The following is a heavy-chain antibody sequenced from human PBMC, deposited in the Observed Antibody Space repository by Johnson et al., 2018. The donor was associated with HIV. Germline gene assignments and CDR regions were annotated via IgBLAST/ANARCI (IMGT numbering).Heavy chain of an antibody. CDR1: GFTVSSNY. J-gene: IGHJ3*02. Sequence: VQLVESGGGLVQPGGSLRLSCAASGFTVSSNYMSWVRQAPGKGLEWVSVIYSGGSTYYADSVKGRFTISRDNSKNTLYLQMNSLRPEDTAVYYCARAPPYYGGYSVSDAFDIWGQGTMVTVSS. CDR3: ARAPPYYGGYSVSDAFDI. D-gene: IGHD3-22*01. V-gene: IGHV3-66*02. CDR2: IYSGGST.